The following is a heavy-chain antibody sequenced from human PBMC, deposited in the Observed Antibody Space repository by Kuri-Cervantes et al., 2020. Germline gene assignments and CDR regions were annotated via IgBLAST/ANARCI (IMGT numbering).Heavy chain of an antibody. CDR3: ARSVRYSSSWLYYYYYGMDV. CDR2: IKQDGSEK. D-gene: IGHD6-13*01. J-gene: IGHJ6*02. Sequence: LSLTCAASGFTFSSCWMSWVRQAPGKGLEWVANIKQDGSEKYYVDSVKGRFTISRDNAKNSLYLQMNSLRAEDTAVYYCARSVRYSSSWLYYYYYGMDVWGQGTTVTVSS. V-gene: IGHV3-7*01. CDR1: GFTFSSCW.